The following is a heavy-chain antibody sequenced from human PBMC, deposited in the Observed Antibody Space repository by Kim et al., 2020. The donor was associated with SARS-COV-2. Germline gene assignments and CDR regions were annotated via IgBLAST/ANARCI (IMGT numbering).Heavy chain of an antibody. CDR2: ISSGGTAT. J-gene: IGHJ3*01. Sequence: GGSLRLSCAASGFTFAGYAMIWVRQSPGKGLEWVSTISSGGTATYYAGSVKGRFTISRDSSKNTLFLQMNSLRAEDTAIYYCAKDRLPGNNTPDDFDVWGQGTRVSVSS. V-gene: IGHV3-23*01. CDR1: GFTFAGYA. CDR3: AKDRLPGNNTPDDFDV. D-gene: IGHD6-13*01.